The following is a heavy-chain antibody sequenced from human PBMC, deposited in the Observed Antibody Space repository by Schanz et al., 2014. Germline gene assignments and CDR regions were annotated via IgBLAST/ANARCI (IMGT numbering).Heavy chain of an antibody. D-gene: IGHD1-1*01. J-gene: IGHJ4*02. V-gene: IGHV3-66*02. CDR3: ARDSAGTTFGVLDS. Sequence: DLVESGGGLVQPGGSLRLSCVASGFNVSKSYVSWVRQAPGKGLEWVSLIYKSGSAFYADSVKGRLTISRDNSKNTVYLEMNRLRTEDTALYYCARDSAGTTFGVLDSWGQGTLVTVSS. CDR1: GFNVSKSY. CDR2: IYKSGSA.